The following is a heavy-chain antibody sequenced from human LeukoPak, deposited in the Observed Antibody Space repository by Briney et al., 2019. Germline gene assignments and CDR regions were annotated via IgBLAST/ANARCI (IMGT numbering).Heavy chain of an antibody. D-gene: IGHD5-12*01. CDR3: VRDRDIAYLRADF. CDR1: GFTFTNHE. CDR2: ITTSGSTI. V-gene: IGHV3-48*03. J-gene: IGHJ4*02. Sequence: GGSLRLSCVASGFTFTNHEMNWVRQAPGKGLEWVSYITTSGSTIYYADSVKGRFTISRDNAKNSLYLQIKSLRAEDTAVYYCVRDRDIAYLRADFWGQGTLVTVSS.